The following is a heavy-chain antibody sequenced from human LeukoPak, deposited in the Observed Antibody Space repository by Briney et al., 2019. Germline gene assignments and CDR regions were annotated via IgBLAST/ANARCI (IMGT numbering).Heavy chain of an antibody. CDR1: VYTFTTYD. CDR3: ARGRSRYASDFYPYNYMDL. V-gene: IGHV1-8*01. D-gene: IGHD6-19*01. Sequence: ASVTVSFKSSVYTFTTYDVNWVRLPPGQGLEYMGWMSPTSGNTAYAQRFQGRVTLTRNTSLNTAYMELTTLTSEDTAIYFCARGRSRYASDFYPYNYMDLWGKGTSVTVSS. CDR2: MSPTSGNT. J-gene: IGHJ6*03.